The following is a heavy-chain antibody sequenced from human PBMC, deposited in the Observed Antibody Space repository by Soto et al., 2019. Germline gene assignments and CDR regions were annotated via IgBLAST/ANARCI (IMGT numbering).Heavy chain of an antibody. CDR2: IRSKANSYAT. D-gene: IGHD3-22*01. CDR3: TRRGDDSSGYYNYYYYGMDV. J-gene: IGHJ6*02. V-gene: IGHV3-73*01. Sequence: GGSLRLSCAASGFTFSGSAMHWVRQASGKGLEWVGRIRSKANSYATAYAASVKGRFTISRDDSKNTAYLQMNSLKTEDTAVYYCTRRGDDSSGYYNYYYYGMDVWGQGTTVTVSS. CDR1: GFTFSGSA.